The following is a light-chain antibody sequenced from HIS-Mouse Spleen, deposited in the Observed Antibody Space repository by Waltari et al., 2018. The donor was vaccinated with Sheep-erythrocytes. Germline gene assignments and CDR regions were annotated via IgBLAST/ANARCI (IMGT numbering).Light chain of an antibody. J-gene: IGLJ2*01. CDR1: SSDVGGYNY. Sequence: QSALTQPRSVSGSPGQSVTISCTGTSSDVGGYNYVSWYQQHPGKAPKLMIYDVSKRPSGVPDRFSGSKSGNTASLTISGLQAEDEADYYCNSRDSSGKVFGGGTKLTVL. CDR2: DVS. V-gene: IGLV2-11*01. CDR3: NSRDSSGKV.